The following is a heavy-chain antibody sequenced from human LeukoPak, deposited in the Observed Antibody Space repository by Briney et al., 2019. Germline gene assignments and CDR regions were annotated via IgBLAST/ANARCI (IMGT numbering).Heavy chain of an antibody. Sequence: SVKVSCKASGGTFSSYAISWVRQAPGQGLEWMGGIIPIFGTVNYAQKFQGRVTITADKSTSTAYMELSSLRSEDTAVYARSLFRFLEWSYRSYYYYYMDVWGKGTTVTVSS. J-gene: IGHJ6*03. D-gene: IGHD3-3*01. CDR3: SLFRFLEWSYRSYYYYYMDV. CDR1: GGTFSSYA. CDR2: IIPIFGTV. V-gene: IGHV1-69*06.